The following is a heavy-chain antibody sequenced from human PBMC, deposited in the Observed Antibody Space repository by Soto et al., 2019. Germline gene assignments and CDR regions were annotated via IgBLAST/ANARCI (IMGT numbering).Heavy chain of an antibody. CDR3: ARMDFLLGYCSGGSCSMQGAFDI. CDR1: GGSISSGGYY. CDR2: IYYSGST. Sequence: SETLSLTCTVSGGSISSGGYYWSWIRQHPGKGLEWIGYIYYSGSTYYNPSLKSRVTISVDTSKNQFSLKLSSVTAADTAVYYCARMDFLLGYCSGGSCSMQGAFDIWGQGTMVTVSS. V-gene: IGHV4-31*03. J-gene: IGHJ3*02. D-gene: IGHD2-15*01.